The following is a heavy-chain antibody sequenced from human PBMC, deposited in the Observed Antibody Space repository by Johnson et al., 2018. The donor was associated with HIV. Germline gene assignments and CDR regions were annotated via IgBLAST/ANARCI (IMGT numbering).Heavy chain of an antibody. V-gene: IGHV3-23*04. CDR3: AKTDPTVTQEPFDI. J-gene: IGHJ3*02. D-gene: IGHD4-17*01. CDR2: ISGTGDIT. Sequence: VQLVESGGDLVQPGGSLRLSCAASGFAFSNSAMNWVRQAPGQGLEWVSLISGTGDITYYADSVKGRFTISRDNSRKIVYLQMNSLRVNDTAVYYCAKTDPTVTQEPFDIWGQGTMVTVSS. CDR1: GFAFSNSA.